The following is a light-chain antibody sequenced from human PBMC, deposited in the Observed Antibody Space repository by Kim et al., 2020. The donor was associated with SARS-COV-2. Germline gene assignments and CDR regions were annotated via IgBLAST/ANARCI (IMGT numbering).Light chain of an antibody. CDR3: LHSYSDSRV. Sequence: PGGTVTLTCDSSTGAVTSGHFTYWFQQKPGQAPRTLMYDTGNRHSCTPARFSGSLLGGKAALTLSAAQAEDEADYYCLHSYSDSRVFGGGTQLTVL. V-gene: IGLV7-46*01. CDR1: TGAVTSGHF. CDR2: DTG. J-gene: IGLJ2*01.